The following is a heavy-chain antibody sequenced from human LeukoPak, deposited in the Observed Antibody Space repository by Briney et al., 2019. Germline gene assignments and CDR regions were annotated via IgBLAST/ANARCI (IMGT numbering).Heavy chain of an antibody. CDR3: AKDPRDGSGY. J-gene: IGHJ4*02. CDR1: GFTFSDYY. V-gene: IGHV3-23*01. CDR2: ISGSGGST. Sequence: PGGSLRLSCAASGFTFSDYYMSWIRQAPGKGLEWVSAISGSGGSTYYADFVKGRFTISRDNSKNTLFLQMNSLRPEDTAVYYCAKDPRDGSGYWGQGTLVTVSS. D-gene: IGHD3-10*01.